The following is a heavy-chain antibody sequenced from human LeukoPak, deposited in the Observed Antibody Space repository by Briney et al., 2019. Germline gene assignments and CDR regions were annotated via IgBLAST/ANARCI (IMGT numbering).Heavy chain of an antibody. V-gene: IGHV4-30-4*01. CDR2: ISYSGGT. J-gene: IGHJ3*02. Sequence: SQTLSLTCTVSGGSISTGGYYWSWIRQPPGKGLEWIGYISYSGGTYYNPSLESRVSISIDTSKRQFSLKMTSVTAADTAVYYCASTSKYIGSGRDDSFDIWGQGTMVTVSS. CDR3: ASTSKYIGSGRDDSFDI. CDR1: GGSISTGGYY. D-gene: IGHD3-10*01.